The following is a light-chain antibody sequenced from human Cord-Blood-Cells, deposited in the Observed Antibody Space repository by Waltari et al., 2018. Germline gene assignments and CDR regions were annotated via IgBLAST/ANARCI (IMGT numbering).Light chain of an antibody. CDR3: VLYMGSGISV. J-gene: IGLJ2*01. CDR2: STN. Sequence: QTVVTQEPSFSVSPGGTVTLTCGLSSGSVSTSYYPSWYQQTPGQAPRTLIYSTNTRSSGGPDRLSGSIRGNKAALTITGAQAEDESDYYCVLYMGSGISVFGGGTKLTVL. V-gene: IGLV8-61*01. CDR1: SGSVSTSYY.